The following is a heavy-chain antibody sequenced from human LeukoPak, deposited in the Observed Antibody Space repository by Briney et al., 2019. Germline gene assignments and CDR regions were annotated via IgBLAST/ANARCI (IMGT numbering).Heavy chain of an antibody. CDR2: IRYDGSNK. Sequence: GGSLRLSCAASGFTFSSYGMHWVRQAPGKGLEWVAFIRYDGSNKYYADSVKGRFTISRDNSKNTLYLQMSSLRAEDTAVYYCASFTIFGVVISYWGQGTLVTVSS. CDR1: GFTFSSYG. J-gene: IGHJ4*02. V-gene: IGHV3-30*02. D-gene: IGHD3-3*01. CDR3: ASFTIFGVVISY.